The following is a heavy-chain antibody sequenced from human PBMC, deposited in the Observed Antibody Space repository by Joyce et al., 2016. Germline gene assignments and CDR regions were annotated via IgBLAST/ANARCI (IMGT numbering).Heavy chain of an antibody. V-gene: IGHV4-30-2*01. Sequence: QLQLQESGSGLVKPSQTLSLTCAVSGGSISSGDYYWSWIRQAPGKGLEWIGYIYHDGVTYYNPSLKSRVTMSVDPSMNQCSLKLTSVTAADRALYFCAREPSSGWYFDLWGRGTLVTVSS. CDR3: AREPSSGWYFDL. CDR2: IYHDGVT. D-gene: IGHD6-19*01. J-gene: IGHJ2*01. CDR1: GGSISSGDYY.